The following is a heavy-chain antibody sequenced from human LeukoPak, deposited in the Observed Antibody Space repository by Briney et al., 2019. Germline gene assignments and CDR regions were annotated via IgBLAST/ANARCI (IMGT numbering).Heavy chain of an antibody. CDR2: ITSISSII. CDR1: GFSFSTYS. V-gene: IGHV3-48*01. CDR3: ARGCCSDGSCPPPVYYGGMVG. J-gene: IGHJ6*02. Sequence: PGGSLRLSCGASGFSFSTYSMTWVRQAPGKGPEWISYITSISSIIYYADSVKGRFTVSRDNAKNSLYRQMKSLRAADTAVYYFARGCCSDGSCPPPVYYGGMVGWVQGTTVTVSS. D-gene: IGHD2-15*01.